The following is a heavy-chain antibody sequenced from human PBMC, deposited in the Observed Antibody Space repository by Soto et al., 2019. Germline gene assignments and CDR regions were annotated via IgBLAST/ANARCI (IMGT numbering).Heavy chain of an antibody. D-gene: IGHD6-13*01. CDR2: IIPIFGTA. CDR1: GGTFSSDA. J-gene: IGHJ6*02. CDR3: ARELSAAPPTKIVHYYYGMEV. Sequence: SVEVSCKASGGTFSSDALSWVRQAQGQGLEWMGGIIPIFGTANYAQRFQGRVTITADESTSTAYMELSSLRSEDTAVYYCARELSAAPPTKIVHYYYGMEVWARWTTVHVS. V-gene: IGHV1-69*13.